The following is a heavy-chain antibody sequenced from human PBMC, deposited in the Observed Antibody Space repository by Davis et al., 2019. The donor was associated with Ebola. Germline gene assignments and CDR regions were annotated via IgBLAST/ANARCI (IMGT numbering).Heavy chain of an antibody. D-gene: IGHD2-15*01. CDR1: GFTFSSYA. J-gene: IGHJ4*02. V-gene: IGHV3-30-3*01. Sequence: GGSLRLSCAASGFTFSSYAMHWVRQAPGKGLEWVAVISYDGSNKYYADSVKGRFTISRDNSKNTLYLQMNSLRAEDTAVYYCARAPFQDIAIDYWGQGTLVTVSS. CDR3: ARAPFQDIAIDY. CDR2: ISYDGSNK.